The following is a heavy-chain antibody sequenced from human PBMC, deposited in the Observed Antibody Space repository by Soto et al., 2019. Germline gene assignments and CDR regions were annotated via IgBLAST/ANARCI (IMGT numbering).Heavy chain of an antibody. D-gene: IGHD3-22*01. CDR3: ARAVYDSSYGMDV. CDR2: ISSSSSYI. V-gene: IGHV3-21*01. J-gene: IGHJ6*02. CDR1: GLTFSSDS. Sequence: EVQLEESGGGLVKPGGSLRLSCAASGLTFSSDSMNWVRQAPGKGLEWVSSISSSSSYIYYADSVKGRFTISRDNAKNSLYLQMNSLRVEDTAVYYCARAVYDSSYGMDVWGQGTTVTVSS.